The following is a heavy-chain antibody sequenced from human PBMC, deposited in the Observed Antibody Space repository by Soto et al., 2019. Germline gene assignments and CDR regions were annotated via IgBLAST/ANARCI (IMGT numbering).Heavy chain of an antibody. D-gene: IGHD2-21*01. J-gene: IGHJ5*02. CDR1: RDTFSSYA. CDR3: ARAVVPKYNWFDP. CDR2: IIPTFGSP. Sequence: QAQLVQSGAEVKKPGSSVKVSCKASRDTFSSYAITWVRQAPGQGLEWMGGIIPTFGSPKYAQNFQGRLTITADDSTYTAYMELASLTSDDTAAYYCARAVVPKYNWFDPWGQGTLVTVSS. V-gene: IGHV1-69*01.